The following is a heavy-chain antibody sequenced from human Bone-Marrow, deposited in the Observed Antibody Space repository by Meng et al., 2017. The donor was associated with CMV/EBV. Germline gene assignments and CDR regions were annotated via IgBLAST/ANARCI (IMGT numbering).Heavy chain of an antibody. J-gene: IGHJ4*02. CDR2: ISYDGSNK. D-gene: IGHD6-19*01. CDR3: AREPPGYSSGWYYFDY. V-gene: IGHV3-30*19. Sequence: SGFTFECCSRHWDRQAPGKGLEGVGVISYDGSNKCYADYVKGRFTISRDNSKNTLYLQMNSLRAEDTAVYYCAREPPGYSSGWYYFDYWGQGTLVTVSS. CDR1: GFTFECCS.